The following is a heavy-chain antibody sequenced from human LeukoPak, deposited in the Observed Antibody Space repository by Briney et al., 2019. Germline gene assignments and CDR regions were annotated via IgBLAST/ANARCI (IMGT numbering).Heavy chain of an antibody. D-gene: IGHD6-19*01. CDR1: GFTFSSYG. CDR3: AKSWQWLAHFDY. V-gene: IGHV3-30*18. CDR2: ISYDGSNK. J-gene: IGHJ4*02. Sequence: GGSLRLSCAASGFTFSSYGMHWVRQAPGKGLEWVAVISYDGSNKYYADSVKGRFTISRDNSKNTLYLQMNSLRAEDTAVYYCAKSWQWLAHFDYWGQGTVVTVSS.